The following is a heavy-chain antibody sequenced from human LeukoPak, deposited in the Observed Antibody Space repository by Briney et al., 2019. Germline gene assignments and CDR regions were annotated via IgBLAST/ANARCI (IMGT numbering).Heavy chain of an antibody. J-gene: IGHJ4*02. CDR1: GSTFSRYW. CDR2: VKSDGSDT. CDR3: TTGIGNYYYY. D-gene: IGHD3-10*01. Sequence: GGSLRLSCAASGSTFSRYWMHWVRQAPGKGLVLVSRVKSDGSDTIYADSVKGRFTISRDNAKNTLYLQMDSLRAEDTAVYYCTTGIGNYYYYWGQGTLITVAS. V-gene: IGHV3-74*01.